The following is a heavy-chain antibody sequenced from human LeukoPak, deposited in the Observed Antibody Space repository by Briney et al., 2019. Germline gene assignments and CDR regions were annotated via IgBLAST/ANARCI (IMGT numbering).Heavy chain of an antibody. V-gene: IGHV1-24*01. CDR3: ATAAGIAVAGYWFDP. CDR2: FDPEDGET. CDR1: GYTLTELS. D-gene: IGHD6-19*01. Sequence: GASVKVSCKVSGYTLTELSMHWVRQAPGKGLEWMGGFDPEDGETIYAQKFQGRVTITEDTSTDTAYMELSSLRSEDTAVYYCATAAGIAVAGYWFDPWGQGTLVTVSS. J-gene: IGHJ5*02.